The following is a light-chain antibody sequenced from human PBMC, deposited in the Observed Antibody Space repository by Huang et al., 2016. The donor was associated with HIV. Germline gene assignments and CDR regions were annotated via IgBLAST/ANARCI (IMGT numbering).Light chain of an antibody. CDR2: GAS. CDR1: QSVSSNY. Sequence: ETVLTQSPGTLSLSPGERATLSCRASQSVSSNYLAWYQQKPGQAPRLRIYGASSRATGIPDRFSGSGSGTDFTLTISRLEPEDFAVYYCQQYVSSLPYTFGQGTKLEIK. CDR3: QQYVSSLPYT. J-gene: IGKJ2*01. V-gene: IGKV3-20*01.